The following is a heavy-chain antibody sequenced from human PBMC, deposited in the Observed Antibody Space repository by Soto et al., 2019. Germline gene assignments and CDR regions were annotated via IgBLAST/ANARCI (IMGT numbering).Heavy chain of an antibody. J-gene: IGHJ4*02. V-gene: IGHV3-23*01. CDR3: AKDRRAGGNSAFYFDF. CDR2: ISATGGGT. Sequence: GGYLRLSCAASGFKFSNYAMSWVRQAPGKGLEWVSLISATGGGTYYADSVKGRFTISRDNSHNTLYLQVHSLTAEDTAVYYCAKDRRAGGNSAFYFDFWGQGAQVTVSS. CDR1: GFKFSNYA. D-gene: IGHD3-16*01.